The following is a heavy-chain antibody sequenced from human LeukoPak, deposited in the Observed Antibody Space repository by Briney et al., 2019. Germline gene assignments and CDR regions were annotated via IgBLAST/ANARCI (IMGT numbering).Heavy chain of an antibody. D-gene: IGHD3-16*02. V-gene: IGHV4-34*01. CDR3: ARSRYSLYYVWGSYRFVY. CDR2: INHSGST. J-gene: IGHJ4*02. CDR1: VDSFNGYH. Sequence: SETLSLTCAVHVDSFNGYHWHWSRQPPGKGLEWIGEINHSGSTNYNPSLKSRVTISVDTSKNQFSLMLSSVTAADTAVYYCARSRYSLYYVWGSYRFVYWGQGTLVTVSS.